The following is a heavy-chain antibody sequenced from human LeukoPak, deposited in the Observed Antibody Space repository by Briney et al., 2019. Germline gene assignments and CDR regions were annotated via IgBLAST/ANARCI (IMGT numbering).Heavy chain of an antibody. Sequence: GGSLTLSCAASGFTFSSYSMNWVRQAPGKGLEWVSSISSSSSYIYYADSVKGRFTISRDNAKNSLYLQMNSLRAEDTAVYYCASGIWSGYYMSGTDYWGQGTLVTVSS. CDR2: ISSSSSYI. D-gene: IGHD3-3*01. J-gene: IGHJ4*02. V-gene: IGHV3-21*01. CDR3: ASGIWSGYYMSGTDY. CDR1: GFTFSSYS.